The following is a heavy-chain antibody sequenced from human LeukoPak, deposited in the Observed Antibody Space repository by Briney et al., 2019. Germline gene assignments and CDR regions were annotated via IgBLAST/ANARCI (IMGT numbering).Heavy chain of an antibody. Sequence: PSETLSVTCTVSRYDINSVYYWGWIRQPPRKWLQWIGCIYHSGSTYYNASLKSRVTISMDTSRNKFSLNLNSVTAADTAVYYCARAGGYYGSGSFLDYWGQGLLVTVSS. CDR1: RYDINSVYY. CDR3: ARAGGYYGSGSFLDY. V-gene: IGHV4-38-2*02. J-gene: IGHJ4*02. D-gene: IGHD3-10*01. CDR2: IYHSGST.